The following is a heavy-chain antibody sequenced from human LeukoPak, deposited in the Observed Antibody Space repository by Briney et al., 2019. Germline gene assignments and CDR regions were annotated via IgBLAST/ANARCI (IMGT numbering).Heavy chain of an antibody. V-gene: IGHV4-61*01. Sequence: PSETLSLTCTVSGVSVSSGSYYWSWIRQPPGKGLEWIGYIYYSGSTNYNPSLKSRVAISVDTSKNQFSLKLSSVTAADTAVYYCARDYYDSSGYYISYWGQGTLVTVSS. D-gene: IGHD3-22*01. CDR1: GVSVSSGSYY. CDR3: ARDYYDSSGYYISY. J-gene: IGHJ4*02. CDR2: IYYSGST.